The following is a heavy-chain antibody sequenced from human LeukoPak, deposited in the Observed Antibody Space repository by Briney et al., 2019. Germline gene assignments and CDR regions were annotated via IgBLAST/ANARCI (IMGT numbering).Heavy chain of an antibody. CDR2: IYHSGST. Sequence: PSETLSLTCTVSGYSISSGYYWGWIRQPPGKGLEWIGSIYHSGSTYYNPSLKSRVTISVDTSKNQFSLKLSSVTAADTAVYYCARVCGRDYGDCSSDYWGQGTLVTVSS. CDR1: GYSISSGYY. J-gene: IGHJ4*02. D-gene: IGHD2-21*02. CDR3: ARVCGRDYGDCSSDY. V-gene: IGHV4-38-2*02.